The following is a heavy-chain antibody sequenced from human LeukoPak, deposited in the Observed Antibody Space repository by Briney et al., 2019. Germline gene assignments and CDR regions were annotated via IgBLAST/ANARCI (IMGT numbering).Heavy chain of an antibody. CDR2: ISWNSGSI. Sequence: PGGSLRLSCAASGFTFDDYAMHWVRQAPGKGLEWVSGISWNSGSIGYADSVKGRFTISRDNAKNSLYLQMNSLRAEDTALYYCAKDGGSGWYGYSYYFDYWGQGTLVTVSS. CDR3: AKDGGSGWYGYSYYFDY. D-gene: IGHD6-19*01. J-gene: IGHJ4*02. V-gene: IGHV3-9*01. CDR1: GFTFDDYA.